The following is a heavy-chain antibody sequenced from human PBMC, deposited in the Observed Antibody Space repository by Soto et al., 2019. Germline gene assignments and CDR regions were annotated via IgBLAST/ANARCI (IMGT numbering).Heavy chain of an antibody. V-gene: IGHV3-23*01. CDR2: ISGSGGST. Sequence: GSLRLSCAASGFTFSSYAMSWVRQAPGKGLEWVSAISGSGGSTYYADSVKGRFTISRDNSKNTLYLQMNSLRAEDTAVYYCAKDRCGGDCYPHDAFDIWGQGTMVTVSS. CDR1: GFTFSSYA. CDR3: AKDRCGGDCYPHDAFDI. D-gene: IGHD2-21*02. J-gene: IGHJ3*02.